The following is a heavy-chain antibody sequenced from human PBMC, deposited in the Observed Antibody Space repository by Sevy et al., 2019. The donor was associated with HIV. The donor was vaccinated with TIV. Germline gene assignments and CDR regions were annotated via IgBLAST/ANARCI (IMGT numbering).Heavy chain of an antibody. CDR1: GYTFTGYY. CDR3: ARGGYSSGWPRKNWFDP. D-gene: IGHD6-19*01. V-gene: IGHV1-2*06. J-gene: IGHJ5*02. Sequence: ASVKVSCKASGYTFTGYYMHWVRQAPGQGLEWMGRINPNSGGTNYAQKFQGRVTMTRDTSISTAYMELSRLRSDDTAVYYCARGGYSSGWPRKNWFDPWGQGTLVTVSS. CDR2: INPNSGGT.